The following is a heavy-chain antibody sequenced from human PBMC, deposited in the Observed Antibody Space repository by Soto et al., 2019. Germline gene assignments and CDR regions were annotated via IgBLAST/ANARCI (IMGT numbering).Heavy chain of an antibody. Sequence: PGESLKISCKGSGYSFTSYWISCVRQMPGKGLEWMGRIDPSDSYTNYSPSFQGHVTISADKSISTAYLQWSSLKASDTAMYYCAAPSIHTKRAAFDIWGQGTMVTVSS. CDR1: GYSFTSYW. J-gene: IGHJ3*02. D-gene: IGHD2-8*01. CDR3: AAPSIHTKRAAFDI. V-gene: IGHV5-10-1*01. CDR2: IDPSDSYT.